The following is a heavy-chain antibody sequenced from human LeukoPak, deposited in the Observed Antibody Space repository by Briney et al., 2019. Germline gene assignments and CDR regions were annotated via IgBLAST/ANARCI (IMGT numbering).Heavy chain of an antibody. J-gene: IGHJ5*02. CDR3: AKDRRYNWNYGWFDP. V-gene: IGHV3-30*02. CDR2: IRYDGSNK. Sequence: GGSLRLSCAASGFTFSSSWMSWVRQAPGKGLEWVAFIRYDGSNKYYADSVKGRFTISRDNSKNTLYLQMNSLRAEDTAVYYCAKDRRYNWNYGWFDPWGQGTLVTVSS. CDR1: GFTFSSSW. D-gene: IGHD1-7*01.